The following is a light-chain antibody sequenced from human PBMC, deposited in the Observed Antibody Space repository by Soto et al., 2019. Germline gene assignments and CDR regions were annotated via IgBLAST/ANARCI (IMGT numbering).Light chain of an antibody. CDR2: GAS. V-gene: IGKV3-15*01. J-gene: IGKJ2*01. CDR1: QSVDTK. CDR3: QQYNNWYT. Sequence: ETVKTQSPATLSVSPGERATLSCRASQSVDTKLAWYQHKPGQAPRLLIYGASTRATGIPARSSGSGSGTEFTLSISSLQSEDFAVYFCQQYNNWYTYGQGTKLEIK.